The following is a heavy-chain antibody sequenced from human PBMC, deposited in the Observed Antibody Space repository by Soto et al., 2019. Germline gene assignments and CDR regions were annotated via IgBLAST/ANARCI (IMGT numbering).Heavy chain of an antibody. CDR2: IYYSGST. D-gene: IGHD4-17*01. Sequence: PSETLSLTCTVSGGSISSGGYYWSWIRQHPGKGLEWIGYIYYSGSTYYNPSLKSRVTISVDTSKNQFSLKLSSVTAADTAVYYCARVGVDYGDYPNWFDPWGQGTLVTVSS. V-gene: IGHV4-31*03. J-gene: IGHJ5*02. CDR1: GGSISSGGYY. CDR3: ARVGVDYGDYPNWFDP.